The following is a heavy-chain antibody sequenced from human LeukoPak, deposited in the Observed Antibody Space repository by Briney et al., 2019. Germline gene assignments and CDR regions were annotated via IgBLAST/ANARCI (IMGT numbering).Heavy chain of an antibody. Sequence: SETLSLTCTVSGGSISSSSYYWGWIRQPPGKGLEWIVSIYYSGSTYYNPSLKSRVTISVDTSKNQFSLKLSSVTAADTAVYYCARSLYYYDSSGYFTTDYFDYWGQGTLVTVSS. CDR2: IYYSGST. CDR3: ARSLYYYDSSGYFTTDYFDY. D-gene: IGHD3-22*01. CDR1: GGSISSSSYY. V-gene: IGHV4-39*01. J-gene: IGHJ4*02.